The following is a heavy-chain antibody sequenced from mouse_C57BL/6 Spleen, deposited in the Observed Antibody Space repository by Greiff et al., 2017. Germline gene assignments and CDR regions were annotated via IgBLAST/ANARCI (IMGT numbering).Heavy chain of an antibody. CDR2: IHPNSGST. Sequence: QVQLQQSGAELVKPGASVQLSCKASGYTFTSYWMHWVKQRPGQGLEWIGMIHPNSGSTNYNEKFKSKATLTVDKSYSTAYMQLSSLTSEDSAVYYCARWSPWFAYWGQGTLVTVSA. J-gene: IGHJ3*01. V-gene: IGHV1-64*01. CDR1: GYTFTSYW. CDR3: ARWSPWFAY. D-gene: IGHD6-2*01.